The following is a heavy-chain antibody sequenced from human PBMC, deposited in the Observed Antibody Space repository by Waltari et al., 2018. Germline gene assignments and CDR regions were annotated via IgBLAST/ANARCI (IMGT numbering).Heavy chain of an antibody. Sequence: EVQLLESGGGSVQPGGSLRLSCAASGFTFITYAMTWVRQAPGKGLEWVSLLYSDGTKYYADSVKGRFSVSRDNSKNTLYLQMNSLRVEDTAIYYCANRGLDYGDQGKDYWGQGTLVTVSS. V-gene: IGHV3-23*03. CDR1: GFTFITYA. CDR2: LLYSDGTK. CDR3: ANRGLDYGDQGKDY. J-gene: IGHJ4*02. D-gene: IGHD4-17*01.